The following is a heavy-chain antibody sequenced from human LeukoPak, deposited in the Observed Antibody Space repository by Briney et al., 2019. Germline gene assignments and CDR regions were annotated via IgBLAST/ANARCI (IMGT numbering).Heavy chain of an antibody. Sequence: PSETLSLTCSVSGGSINSYWWSWIRQPAGKGLEFIGRIYTTGMTNYNPSLKSRVSMSVDTSKNQFSLELRTVTAADAAVYFCARASYTISSYRFDYWGQGALVTVSS. D-gene: IGHD3-10*01. J-gene: IGHJ4*02. CDR1: GGSINSYW. V-gene: IGHV4-4*07. CDR2: IYTTGMT. CDR3: ARASYTISSYRFDY.